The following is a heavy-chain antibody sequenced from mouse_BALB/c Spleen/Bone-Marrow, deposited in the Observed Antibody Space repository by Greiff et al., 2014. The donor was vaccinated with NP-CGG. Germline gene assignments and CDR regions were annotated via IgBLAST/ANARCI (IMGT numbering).Heavy chain of an antibody. D-gene: IGHD2-4*01. CDR2: IYYSGTI. CDR3: ARGAMITTGYFDY. CDR1: GISITTGNYR. J-gene: IGHJ2*01. V-gene: IGHV3-5*02. Sequence: EVKLMESGPGLVKPSQTVSLTCTVTGISITTGNYRWSWIRQFPGNKLEWIGYIYYSGTITYNPSLTSRTTITRDTSENQFFLEMNSLTAEDTATYYCARGAMITTGYFDYWGQGTTLTVSS.